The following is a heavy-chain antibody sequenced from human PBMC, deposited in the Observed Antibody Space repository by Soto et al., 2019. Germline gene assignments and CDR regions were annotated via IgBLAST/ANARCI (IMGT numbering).Heavy chain of an antibody. Sequence: ESGGGVVQPGRSLRLSCAASGFTFSSYGMHWVRQAPGKGLEWVAVISYDGSNKYYADSVKGRFTISRDNSKNTLYLQMNSLRAEDTAVYYCAKENNGDYVLFDYWGQGTLVTVSS. CDR2: ISYDGSNK. D-gene: IGHD4-17*01. V-gene: IGHV3-30*18. CDR1: GFTFSSYG. J-gene: IGHJ4*02. CDR3: AKENNGDYVLFDY.